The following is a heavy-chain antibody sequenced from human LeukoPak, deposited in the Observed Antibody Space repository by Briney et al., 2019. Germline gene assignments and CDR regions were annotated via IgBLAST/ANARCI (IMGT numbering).Heavy chain of an antibody. CDR3: AKETLYCSSTSCYSYFDY. Sequence: GRSLRLSCAASGFTFSSYGMHWVRQAPGKGLEWVAVISYDGSNKYYAGSVKGRFTISRDNSKNTLYLQMNSLRAEDTAVYYCAKETLYCSSTSCYSYFDYWGQGTLVTVSS. J-gene: IGHJ4*02. CDR2: ISYDGSNK. CDR1: GFTFSSYG. V-gene: IGHV3-30*18. D-gene: IGHD2-2*01.